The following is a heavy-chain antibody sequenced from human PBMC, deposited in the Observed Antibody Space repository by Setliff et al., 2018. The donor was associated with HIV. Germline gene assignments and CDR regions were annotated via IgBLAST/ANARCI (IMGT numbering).Heavy chain of an antibody. Sequence: SETLSLTCAVYGGSFSGYYWTWIRQPPGKGLEYIGSIHYNEKTYYNPSLKSRVTISIDTSKNQFSLKLSSVTAADTAVYYCAREWNRIWYFDYWGQGTLVTVSS. V-gene: IGHV4-34*01. CDR2: IHYNEKT. CDR1: GGSFSGYY. J-gene: IGHJ4*02. CDR3: AREWNRIWYFDY. D-gene: IGHD1-1*01.